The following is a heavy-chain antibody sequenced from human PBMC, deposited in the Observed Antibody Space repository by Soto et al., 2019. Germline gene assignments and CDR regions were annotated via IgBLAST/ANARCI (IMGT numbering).Heavy chain of an antibody. J-gene: IGHJ4*02. Sequence: QVQLVQSGAEVKKPGSSVKVSCKASVGTFSSYAISWVRQAHGQGLEWMGGIIPIFGTANYAQKFQGRVTITADESTGTAYIELRSLRSEDTAVYYCARSSTSGSYPYWGQGTLVTVSS. CDR1: VGTFSSYA. CDR3: ARSSTSGSYPY. CDR2: IIPIFGTA. D-gene: IGHD1-26*01. V-gene: IGHV1-69*01.